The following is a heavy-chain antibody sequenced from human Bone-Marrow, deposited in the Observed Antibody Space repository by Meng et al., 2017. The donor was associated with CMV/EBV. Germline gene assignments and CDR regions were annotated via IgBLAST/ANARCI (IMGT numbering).Heavy chain of an antibody. CDR1: GDSVSSNSAA. D-gene: IGHD3-9*01. J-gene: IGHJ4*02. Sequence: LRLSCAISGDSVSSNSAAWNWIRQSPSRGLEWLGRTYYRSKWYNDYAVSVKSRITINPDTSKNQFSLQLNSVTPEDTAVYYCARELGDILTGYYDYWGQGTLVTVSS. CDR2: TYYRSKWYN. CDR3: ARELGDILTGYYDY. V-gene: IGHV6-1*01.